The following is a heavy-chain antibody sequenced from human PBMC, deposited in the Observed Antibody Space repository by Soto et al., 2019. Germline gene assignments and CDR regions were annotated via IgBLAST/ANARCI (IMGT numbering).Heavy chain of an antibody. Sequence: GGSLRLSFSTPGFTFRIYAIHWVRPAPGEGLEYVSSISTNGGTTHYAHSVKGRFTISRDNSKNTQYLQMSSLRADDTAVYYCVKGEYYYDSSGYYPFDYWGQGTLVTVSS. CDR1: GFTFRIYA. CDR2: ISTNGGTT. CDR3: VKGEYYYDSSGYYPFDY. D-gene: IGHD3-22*01. J-gene: IGHJ4*02. V-gene: IGHV3-64D*06.